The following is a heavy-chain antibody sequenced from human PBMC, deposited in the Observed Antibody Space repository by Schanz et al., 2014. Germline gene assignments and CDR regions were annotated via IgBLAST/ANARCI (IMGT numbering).Heavy chain of an antibody. J-gene: IGHJ6*02. V-gene: IGHV1-18*01. CDR3: ARAKRFGDMDV. D-gene: IGHD3-10*01. Sequence: QVQLVQSGGEVKKPGASVKVSCKASGYTFISYGIKWVRQAPGQGLEWMGWISAYNGHTDYAQKLQGRVTLTTDTSTSTAYMELRNLRSDDTAVYYCARAKRFGDMDVWGQGTTVTVSS. CDR1: GYTFISYG. CDR2: ISAYNGHT.